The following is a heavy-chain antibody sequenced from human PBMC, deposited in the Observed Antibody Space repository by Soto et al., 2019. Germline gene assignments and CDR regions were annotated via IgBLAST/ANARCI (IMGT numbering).Heavy chain of an antibody. CDR3: VYSSSSG. D-gene: IGHD6-6*01. CDR1: GFTFSSYA. CDR2: ISYDGSNK. V-gene: IGHV3-30-3*01. Sequence: LRLSCAASGFTFSSYAMHWVRQAPGKGLEWVAVISYDGSNKYYADSVKGRFTISRDNSKNTLYLQMNSLRAEDTAVYYCVYSSSSGWGQGTLVTVSS. J-gene: IGHJ4*02.